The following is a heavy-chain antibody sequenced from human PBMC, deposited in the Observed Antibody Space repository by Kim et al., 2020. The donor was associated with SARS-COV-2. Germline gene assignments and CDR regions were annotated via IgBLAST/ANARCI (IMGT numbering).Heavy chain of an antibody. Sequence: NPSLKSRVTISVDTSKNQFSLKLSSVTAADTAVYYCARGIYSGSWYRFDPWGQGTLVTVSS. CDR3: ARGIYSGSWYRFDP. D-gene: IGHD6-13*01. V-gene: IGHV4-34*01. J-gene: IGHJ5*02.